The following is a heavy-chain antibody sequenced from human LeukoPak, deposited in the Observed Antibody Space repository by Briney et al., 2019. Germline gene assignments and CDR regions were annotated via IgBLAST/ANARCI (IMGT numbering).Heavy chain of an antibody. Sequence: SGTLSLTCAVSGGSISSSNWWSWVRQPPGKGLEWIGEIYHSGSTNYNPSLKSRVTISVDKSKNQFSLKLSSVTAADTAVYYCASLRFLEWLFPFGYYYMDVWGKGTTVTVSS. CDR2: IYHSGST. V-gene: IGHV4-4*02. CDR1: GGSISSSNW. CDR3: ASLRFLEWLFPFGYYYMDV. D-gene: IGHD3-3*01. J-gene: IGHJ6*03.